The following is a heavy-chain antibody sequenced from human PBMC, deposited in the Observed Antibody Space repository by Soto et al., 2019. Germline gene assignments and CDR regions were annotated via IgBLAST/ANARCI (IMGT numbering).Heavy chain of an antibody. J-gene: IGHJ4*02. CDR3: ARRGGSYLYYFDY. D-gene: IGHD1-26*01. Sequence: SETLSLTCTVSGGSISSSSYYWGWIRQPPGKGLEWIGSIYYSGSTYYNPSLKSRVTISVDTSKNQFSLKLSSVTAADTAVYYCARRGGSYLYYFDYWGQGPRVT. CDR1: GGSISSSSYY. CDR2: IYYSGST. V-gene: IGHV4-39*01.